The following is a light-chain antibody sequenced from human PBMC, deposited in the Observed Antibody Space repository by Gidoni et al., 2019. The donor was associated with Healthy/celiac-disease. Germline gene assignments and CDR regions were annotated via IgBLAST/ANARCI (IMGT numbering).Light chain of an antibody. CDR3: SSYTSSSTPV. Sequence: QSALTQPASVSGSPGQSITISCTGTSSDVGGYNYVSWYQQHPGKAPKLMIYEVSNRPSGVPVRFSGSKSGNTASLTISGLQAEDEADYYCSSYTSSSTPVFGGGTKLTVL. V-gene: IGLV2-14*01. CDR1: SSDVGGYNY. CDR2: EVS. J-gene: IGLJ3*02.